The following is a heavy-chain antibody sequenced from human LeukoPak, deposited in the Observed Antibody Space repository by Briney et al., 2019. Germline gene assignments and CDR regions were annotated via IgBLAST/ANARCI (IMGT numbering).Heavy chain of an antibody. CDR1: GYTLTELS. J-gene: IGHJ4*02. CDR3: ATVGVHSYGRGIAAAGFPYYFDY. V-gene: IGHV1-24*01. Sequence: GASVKVSCKVSGYTLTELSMHWVRQAPGKGLERMGGFDPEDGETIYAQKFQGRVTMTEDTSTDTAYMELSSLRSEDTAVYYCATVGVHSYGRGIAAAGFPYYFDYWGQGTLVTVSS. CDR2: FDPEDGET. D-gene: IGHD6-13*01.